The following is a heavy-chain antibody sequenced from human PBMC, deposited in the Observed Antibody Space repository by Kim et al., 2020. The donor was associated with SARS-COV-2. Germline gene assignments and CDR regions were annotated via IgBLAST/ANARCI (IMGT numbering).Heavy chain of an antibody. D-gene: IGHD1-26*01. CDR3: AKSEALVGATFWFDP. Sequence: GGSLRLSCAASGFTFSSYAMSWVRQAPGKGLEWVSAISGSGGSTYYADSVKGRFTISRDNSKNTLYLQMNSLRAEDTAVYYCAKSEALVGATFWFDPWGQGTLVTVSS. V-gene: IGHV3-23*01. CDR1: GFTFSSYA. J-gene: IGHJ5*02. CDR2: ISGSGGST.